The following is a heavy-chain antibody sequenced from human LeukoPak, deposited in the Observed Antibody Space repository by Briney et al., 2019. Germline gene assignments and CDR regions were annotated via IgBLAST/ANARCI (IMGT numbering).Heavy chain of an antibody. D-gene: IGHD2-15*01. CDR1: GYTFTGYY. J-gene: IGHJ3*02. CDR2: INPNSGGT. CDR3: AGDRRCCSGGSCETDGFDI. Sequence: ASVKVSCKASGYTFTGYYMHWVRQAPGQGLEWMGRINPNSGGTNYAQKFQGRVTMTRDTSISTAYMELSRLRSDDTAVYYCAGDRRCCSGGSCETDGFDIWGQGTMVTVSS. V-gene: IGHV1-2*06.